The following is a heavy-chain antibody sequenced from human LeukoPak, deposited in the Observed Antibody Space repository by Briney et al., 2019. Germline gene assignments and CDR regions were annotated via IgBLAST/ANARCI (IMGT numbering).Heavy chain of an antibody. Sequence: GGSLRLSCAASGFTFSSYGMHWVRQAPGKGLEWVAVIWYDGTNKFYADSVKGRFTISRDNSKNTLYLQMNSLRAEDTAAYYCARSQQGNGNWFDPWGQGTLVTVSS. CDR1: GFTFSSYG. D-gene: IGHD6-13*01. CDR2: IWYDGTNK. V-gene: IGHV3-33*01. CDR3: ARSQQGNGNWFDP. J-gene: IGHJ5*02.